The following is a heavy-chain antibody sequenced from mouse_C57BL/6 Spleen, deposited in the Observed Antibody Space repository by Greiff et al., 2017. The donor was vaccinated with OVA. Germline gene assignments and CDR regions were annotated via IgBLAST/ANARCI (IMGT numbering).Heavy chain of an antibody. V-gene: IGHV1-66*01. CDR1: GYSFTSYY. J-gene: IGHJ2*01. Sequence: VQLQQSGPELVKPGASVKISCKASGYSFTSYYIHWVKQRPGQGLEWIGWIYPGSGNTKYNEKFKGKATLTADTSSSTAYMQLSSLTSEDSAVYYCARITTAPFDYWGQGTTLTVSS. CDR2: IYPGSGNT. D-gene: IGHD1-1*01. CDR3: ARITTAPFDY.